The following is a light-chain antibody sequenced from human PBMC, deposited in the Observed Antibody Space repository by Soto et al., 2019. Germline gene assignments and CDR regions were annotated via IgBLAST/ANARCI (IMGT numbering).Light chain of an antibody. J-gene: IGKJ4*01. V-gene: IGKV1-9*01. Sequence: IQLTQSPSSLSASVGDRFTITCRASQGISSYLAWYQQKPGKAPELLIYAASTLQSGVPSRFSGSGSGTDFTLTISCLQSEDFATYYCQKYYSFPLTCGGGTKGDIK. CDR1: QGISSY. CDR3: QKYYSFPLT. CDR2: AAS.